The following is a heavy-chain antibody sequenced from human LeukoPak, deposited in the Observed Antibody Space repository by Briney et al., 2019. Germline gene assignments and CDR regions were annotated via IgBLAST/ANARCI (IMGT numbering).Heavy chain of an antibody. V-gene: IGHV3-30*02. CDR2: IRDDGSNK. CDR3: AKAATVTPAYFDY. Sequence: EPGGSLRPSCAASGFTFSSYGMHWVRQAPGKGLEWVAFIRDDGSNKYYADSVKGRFTISRDNSKNTLYLQMNSLRAEDTAVYYCAKAATVTPAYFDYWGQGTLVTVSS. J-gene: IGHJ4*02. CDR1: GFTFSSYG. D-gene: IGHD4-17*01.